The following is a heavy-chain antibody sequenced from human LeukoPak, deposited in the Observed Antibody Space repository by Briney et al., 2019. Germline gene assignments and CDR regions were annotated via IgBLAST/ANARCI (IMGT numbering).Heavy chain of an antibody. CDR2: TRNKLDSYTT. Sequence: GGSLRLSCAASGFSFSDHYMDWVRQTPGKGLEWVGRTRNKLDSYTTEYAASVKGRFTISRDDSKSSLYLQMNSLKTENTDVYYCARESGMLQEKGTFDIWGQGTLVTVSS. D-gene: IGHD1-26*01. V-gene: IGHV3-72*01. J-gene: IGHJ3*02. CDR1: GFSFSDHY. CDR3: ARESGMLQEKGTFDI.